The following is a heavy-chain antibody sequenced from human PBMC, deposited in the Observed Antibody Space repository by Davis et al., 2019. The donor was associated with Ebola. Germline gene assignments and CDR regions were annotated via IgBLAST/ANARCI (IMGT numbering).Heavy chain of an antibody. CDR2: ITHSGST. J-gene: IGHJ4*02. D-gene: IGHD4-11*01. V-gene: IGHV4-34*01. Sequence: SETLSLTCAVYGGSFSGYFWSWIRQSPGKGLEWIAEITHSGSTNFNPSLKSRVSISVDTSKNQFSLKLNSVTAADTAMYYCATTPRYSSHGAYFDYWGQGTLVTVSS. CDR3: ATTPRYSSHGAYFDY. CDR1: GGSFSGYF.